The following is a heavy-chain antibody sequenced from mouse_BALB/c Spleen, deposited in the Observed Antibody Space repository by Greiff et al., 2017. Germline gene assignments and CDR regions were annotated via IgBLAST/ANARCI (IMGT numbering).Heavy chain of an antibody. Sequence: QVQLQQSGPGLVAPSQSLSITCTVSGFSLTSYGVHWVRQPPGKGLEWLGVIWAGGSTNYNSALMSRLSISKDNSKSQVFLKMNSLQTDDTAMYYCASLDYDYAMDYWGQGTSVTVSS. J-gene: IGHJ4*01. D-gene: IGHD2-4*01. CDR2: IWAGGST. CDR3: ASLDYDYAMDY. V-gene: IGHV2-9*02. CDR1: GFSLTSYG.